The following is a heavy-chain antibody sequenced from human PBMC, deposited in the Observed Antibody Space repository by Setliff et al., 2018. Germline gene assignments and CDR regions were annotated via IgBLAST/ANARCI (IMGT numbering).Heavy chain of an antibody. D-gene: IGHD6-6*01. V-gene: IGHV4-34*01. J-gene: IGHJ4*02. CDR2: INHSGST. Sequence: SETLSLTCTVYGGSLRNYYWSWIRQPPGKGLEWIVEINHSGSTNYNPSLKRRVTISVDTTKNQFSLHLNSVTAADTAVYYCARDPSLVAARPGYWGQGTLVTVSS. CDR1: GGSLRNYY. CDR3: ARDPSLVAARPGY.